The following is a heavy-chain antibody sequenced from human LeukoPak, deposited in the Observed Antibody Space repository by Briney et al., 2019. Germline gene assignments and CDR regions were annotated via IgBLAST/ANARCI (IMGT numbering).Heavy chain of an antibody. Sequence: GGSLRLSCAASGFTVSSNYMSWVRQAPGKGLEWVSVIYSGGSTYYADSVKGRFTISRDNSKNTLYLQMNSLRAEDTAVYYCAKPYYDFWSGPNWFDPWGQGTLVTVSS. CDR1: GFTVSSNY. CDR3: AKPYYDFWSGPNWFDP. J-gene: IGHJ5*02. V-gene: IGHV3-53*01. CDR2: IYSGGST. D-gene: IGHD3-3*01.